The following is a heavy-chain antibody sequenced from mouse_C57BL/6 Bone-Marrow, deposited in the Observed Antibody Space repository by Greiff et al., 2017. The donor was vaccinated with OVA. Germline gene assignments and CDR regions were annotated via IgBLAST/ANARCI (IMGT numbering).Heavy chain of an antibody. CDR3: ARDGNDDIDY. CDR2: ISYDGSN. V-gene: IGHV3-6*01. Sequence: ESGPGLVKPSQSLSLTCSVTGYSITSGYYWNWIRQFPGNKLEWMGYISYDGSNNYNPSLKNRISITRDTSKNQFFLKLNSVTTEDTATYYCARDGNDDIDYWGQGTTLTVSS. J-gene: IGHJ2*01. D-gene: IGHD2-3*01. CDR1: GYSITSGYY.